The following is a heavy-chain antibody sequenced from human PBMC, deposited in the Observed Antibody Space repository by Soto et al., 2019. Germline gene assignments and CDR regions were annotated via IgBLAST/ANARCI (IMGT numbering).Heavy chain of an antibody. D-gene: IGHD3-3*01. CDR3: ARMGDFWSGPGELDP. CDR1: GGSISSSNYY. Sequence: QLQLRESGPGLVKPSETLSLTCTVSGGSISSSNYYWAWIRQSPGKGLEWIGSVYYNGFTYYNPFPEEPVTHSGRPSKDQFPLKLTSVTAADTAVYYCARMGDFWSGPGELDPWGQGTLVTVSS. J-gene: IGHJ5*02. CDR2: VYYNGFT. V-gene: IGHV4-39*01.